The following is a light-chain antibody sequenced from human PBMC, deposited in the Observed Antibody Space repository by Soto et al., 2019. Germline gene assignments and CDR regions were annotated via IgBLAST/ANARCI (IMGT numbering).Light chain of an antibody. CDR3: QQSYSRPPPYT. Sequence: DIQLTQSPSSLSAYVGDRVTITCRASQSIGNYLNWYQQKPGKAPNLLIHAASSLQSGVSSRFSGSGSGTHFTLTISSLQPEDSATYYCQQSYSRPPPYTFVQGTKLEIK. J-gene: IGKJ2*01. V-gene: IGKV1-39*01. CDR1: QSIGNY. CDR2: AAS.